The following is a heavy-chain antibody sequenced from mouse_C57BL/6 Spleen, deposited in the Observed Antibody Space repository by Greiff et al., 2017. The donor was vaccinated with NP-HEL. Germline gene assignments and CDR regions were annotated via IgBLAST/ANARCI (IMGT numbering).Heavy chain of an antibody. Sequence: VKVVESGPGLVAPSQSLSITCTVSGFSLTSYAISWVRQPPGKGLEWLGVIWTGGGTNYNSALKSRLSISKDNSKSQVFLKMNSLQTDDTARYYCATLDYYGSSSVAYWGQGTLVTVSA. V-gene: IGHV2-9-1*01. J-gene: IGHJ3*01. CDR3: ATLDYYGSSSVAY. D-gene: IGHD1-1*01. CDR2: IWTGGGT. CDR1: GFSLTSYA.